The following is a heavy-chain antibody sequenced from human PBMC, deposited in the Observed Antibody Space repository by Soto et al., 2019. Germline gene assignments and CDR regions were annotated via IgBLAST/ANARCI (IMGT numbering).Heavy chain of an antibody. J-gene: IGHJ6*02. CDR3: ARDWSYDFWSGYYRYYYYYYGMDV. CDR2: ISAYNGNT. D-gene: IGHD3-3*01. Sequence: ASVKVSCKASGYTFTSYCISWVRQAPGQGLECMGWISAYNGNTNYAQKLQGRVTMTTDTSTSTAYMELRSLRSDDTAVYYCARDWSYDFWSGYYRYYYYYYGMDVWGQGTTVTVSS. CDR1: GYTFTSYC. V-gene: IGHV1-18*01.